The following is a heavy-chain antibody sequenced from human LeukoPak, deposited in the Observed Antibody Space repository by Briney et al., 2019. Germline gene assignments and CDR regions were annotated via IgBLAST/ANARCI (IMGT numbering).Heavy chain of an antibody. CDR1: GFTFSSYE. Sequence: GGSLRLSCAASGFTFSSYEMNWVRQAPGKGLEWVSYISSSGSTIYYADSVKGRFTISRDNAKNSLYLQMNSLRAEDTAGYCCAREGSVVVAARRGYYYYMDVWGKGTTVTVSS. J-gene: IGHJ6*03. CDR3: AREGSVVVAARRGYYYYMDV. CDR2: ISSSGSTI. V-gene: IGHV3-48*03. D-gene: IGHD2-15*01.